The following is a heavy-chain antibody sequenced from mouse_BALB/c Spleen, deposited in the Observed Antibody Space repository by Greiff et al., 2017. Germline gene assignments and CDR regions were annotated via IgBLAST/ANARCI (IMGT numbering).Heavy chain of an antibody. V-gene: IGHV5-17*02. CDR2: ISSGSSTI. CDR1: GFTFSSFG. D-gene: IGHD2-1*01. Sequence: EVKLVESGGGLVQPGGSRKLSCAASGFTFSSFGMHWVRQAPEKGLEWVAYISSGSSTIYYADTVKGRFTISRDNPKNTLFLQMTSLRSEDTAMYYCARGAYGNYGSAMDYWGQGTSVTVSS. J-gene: IGHJ4*01. CDR3: ARGAYGNYGSAMDY.